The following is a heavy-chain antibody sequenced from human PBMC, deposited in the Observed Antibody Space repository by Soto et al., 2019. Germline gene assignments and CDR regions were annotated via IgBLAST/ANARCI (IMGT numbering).Heavy chain of an antibody. J-gene: IGHJ5*02. CDR2: IIPIFGTA. Sequence: ASVKVSCKASGGTFSSYAISWVRQAPGQGLEWMGGIIPIFGTANYAQKFQGRVTITADESTGTAYMELSSLSAADTALYYCARCSLVVVPAPGFDPWGRGTLVTVSS. V-gene: IGHV1-69*13. CDR1: GGTFSSYA. D-gene: IGHD2-2*01. CDR3: ARCSLVVVPAPGFDP.